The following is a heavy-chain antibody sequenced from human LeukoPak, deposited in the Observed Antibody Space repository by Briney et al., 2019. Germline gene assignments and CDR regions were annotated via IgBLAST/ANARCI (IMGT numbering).Heavy chain of an antibody. CDR3: AKDPGVYVDYDFWSGYYGNWFDP. CDR2: IYSGGST. D-gene: IGHD3-3*01. V-gene: IGHV3-53*01. Sequence: PGGSLRLSCAASGFTVSSNYMSWVCQAPGKGLEWVSIIYSGGSTYYADSVKGRFTISRDNSKNTLYLQMNSLRAEDTAVYYCAKDPGVYVDYDFWSGYYGNWFDPWGQGTLVTVSS. CDR1: GFTVSSNY. J-gene: IGHJ5*02.